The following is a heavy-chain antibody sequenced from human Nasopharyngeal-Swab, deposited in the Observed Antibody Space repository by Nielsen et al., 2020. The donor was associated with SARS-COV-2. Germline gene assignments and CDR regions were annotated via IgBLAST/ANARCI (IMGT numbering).Heavy chain of an antibody. J-gene: IGHJ4*02. Sequence: AQPLSLTCTLSGRSISSYYWSWFRQPAGKGLGWIRRIYSSGSTNYNPSLKSRVPLSVDTSTNQFSLKLSSVTAADTAVYYCARVTRNGYNYDRFDYWGQGTLVTVSS. V-gene: IGHV4-4*07. CDR3: ARVTRNGYNYDRFDY. CDR1: GRSISSYY. D-gene: IGHD5-24*01. CDR2: IYSSGST.